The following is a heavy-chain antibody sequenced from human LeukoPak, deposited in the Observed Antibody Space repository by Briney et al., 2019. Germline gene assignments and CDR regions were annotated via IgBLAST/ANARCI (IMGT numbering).Heavy chain of an antibody. J-gene: IGHJ4*02. CDR2: MNPNSGNT. Sequence: ASVKVSCKASGYTFTGYYMHWVRQAPGQGLEWMGWMNPNSGNTGYAQKFQGRVTITRNTSISTAYMELSSLRSEDTAVYYCARQSDYGGNPFDYWGQGTLVTVSS. D-gene: IGHD4-23*01. CDR3: ARQSDYGGNPFDY. CDR1: GYTFTGYY. V-gene: IGHV1-8*03.